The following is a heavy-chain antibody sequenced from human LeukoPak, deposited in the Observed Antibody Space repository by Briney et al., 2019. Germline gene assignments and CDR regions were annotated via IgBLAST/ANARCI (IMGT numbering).Heavy chain of an antibody. CDR3: ARESGSYVPAYYYYMDV. Sequence: SETLSLTCTVSGYSISSGYYWGWIRQPPGKGLEWIGSIYYSGSTYYNPSLKSRVTISVDTSKNQFSLKLSSVTAADTAVYYCARESGSYVPAYYYYMDVWGKGTTVTVSS. V-gene: IGHV4-38-2*02. CDR2: IYYSGST. D-gene: IGHD1-26*01. CDR1: GYSISSGYY. J-gene: IGHJ6*03.